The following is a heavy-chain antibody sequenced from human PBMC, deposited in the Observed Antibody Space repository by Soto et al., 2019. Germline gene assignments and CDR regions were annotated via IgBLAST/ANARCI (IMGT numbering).Heavy chain of an antibody. V-gene: IGHV3-30*18. Sequence: QVQLVESGGGVVQPGRSLRLSCAASGFTFSTYGMHWVRQAAGKGLEWVAVIAYDGSNKYYADSVKGRFTISRDNSKNTLYLQMHSLRPEDTAVYYCAKDNPPSLDYYYDSSGYYDYWGRGTLVTVSS. D-gene: IGHD3-22*01. CDR3: AKDNPPSLDYYYDSSGYYDY. CDR2: IAYDGSNK. J-gene: IGHJ4*02. CDR1: GFTFSTYG.